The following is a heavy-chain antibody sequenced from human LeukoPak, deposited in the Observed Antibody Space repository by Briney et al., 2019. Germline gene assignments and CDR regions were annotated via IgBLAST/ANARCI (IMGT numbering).Heavy chain of an antibody. CDR3: GRVNRGGGSPEAEYSN. V-gene: IGHV3-73*01. CDR2: IRSKANSYAT. CDR1: GFTFSSYG. D-gene: IGHD2-15*01. Sequence: GGSLRLSCAASGFTFSSYGMHWVRQASGKGLEWVGRIRSKANSYATAYAASVKGRFTISRDDSKNTAYLQMNSLKTEDTAVYSCGRVNRGGGSPEAEYSNNWGKAPWSPSPQ. J-gene: IGHJ1*01.